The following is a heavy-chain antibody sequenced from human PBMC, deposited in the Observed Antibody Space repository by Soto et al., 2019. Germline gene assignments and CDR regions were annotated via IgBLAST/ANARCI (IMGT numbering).Heavy chain of an antibody. V-gene: IGHV1-2*04. D-gene: IGHD3-10*01. J-gene: IGHJ4*02. CDR3: ARGSVGHADYFDY. CDR2: INPNSGGT. Sequence: GASVKVSCKASGYTFTGYYMHWVRQAPGQGLEWMGWINPNSGGTNYAQKFQGWVTMTRDTSISTAYMELSRLRSDYTAVYYCARGSVGHADYFDYWGQGTLVTVSS. CDR1: GYTFTGYY.